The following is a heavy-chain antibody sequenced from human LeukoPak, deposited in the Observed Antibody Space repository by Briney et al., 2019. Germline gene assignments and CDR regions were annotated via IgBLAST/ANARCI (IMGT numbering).Heavy chain of an antibody. J-gene: IGHJ5*02. CDR2: ISSSSSYI. CDR3: AREDVWFGEWNWFDP. CDR1: GFTFSSYS. D-gene: IGHD3-10*01. Sequence: GGSLRLSCAASGFTFSSYSMNWVRQAPGKGLEWVSSISSSSSYIYYADSVKGRFTISRDNAKNSLYLQMNSLRAEDTAVYYCAREDVWFGEWNWFDPWGQGTLVTVSS. V-gene: IGHV3-21*01.